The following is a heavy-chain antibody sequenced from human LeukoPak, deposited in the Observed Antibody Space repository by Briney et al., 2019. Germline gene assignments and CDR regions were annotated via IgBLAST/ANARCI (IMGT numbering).Heavy chain of an antibody. D-gene: IGHD2-21*01. V-gene: IGHV3-15*01. CDR3: TTDLLAYCGGDCLSYFDY. Sequence: PGGSLRLSFAASGFTFSNAWMSWVRQAPGKGLEWVGRIKSKTDGGTTDYAAPVKGRFTISRDDSKNTLYLQMNSLKTEDTAVYYCTTDLLAYCGGDCLSYFDYWGQGTLVTVSS. CDR2: IKSKTDGGTT. CDR1: GFTFSNAW. J-gene: IGHJ4*02.